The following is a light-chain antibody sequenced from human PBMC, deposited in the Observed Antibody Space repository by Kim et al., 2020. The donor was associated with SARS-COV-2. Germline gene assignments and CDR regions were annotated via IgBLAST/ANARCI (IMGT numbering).Light chain of an antibody. V-gene: IGKV3-20*01. CDR2: ATS. CDR3: QQYDNSLYT. J-gene: IGKJ2*01. CDR1: QGVSSTN. Sequence: LAPGESDTLSCRATQGVSSTNLAWYRQRPGQAPRLLIYATSTRAKGIPDRFSGSGSGTDFTLTISRLEPEDFAVYYCQQYDNSLYTFGQGTKLEI.